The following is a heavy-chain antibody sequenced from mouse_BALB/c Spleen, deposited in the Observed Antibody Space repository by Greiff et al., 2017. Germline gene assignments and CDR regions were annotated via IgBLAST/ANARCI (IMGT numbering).Heavy chain of an antibody. CDR1: GYSFTSYW. CDR3: ARCTTVPFAY. CDR2: IDPSDSET. V-gene: IGHV1S126*01. Sequence: QVQLKESGPQLVRPGASVKISCKASGYSFTSYWMHWVKQRPGQGLEWIGMIDPSDSETRLNQKFKDKATLTVDKSSSTAYMQLSSPTSEDSAVYYCARCTTVPFAYWGQGTLVTVSA. J-gene: IGHJ3*01. D-gene: IGHD1-1*01.